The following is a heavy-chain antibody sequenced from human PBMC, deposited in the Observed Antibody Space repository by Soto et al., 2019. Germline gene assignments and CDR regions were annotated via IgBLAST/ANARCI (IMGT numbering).Heavy chain of an antibody. CDR1: GYTFTSYA. CDR2: INAGNGNT. D-gene: IGHD3-16*02. CDR3: ARDQNYDHIWASYRPYNWFDP. V-gene: IGHV1-3*01. J-gene: IGHJ5*02. Sequence: ASVKVSCKASGYTFTSYAMHWARQAPGQRLEWMGWINAGNGNTKYSQKFQGRVTITRDTSASTAYMELSSLRSEDTAVYYCARDQNYDHIWASYRPYNWFDPWGQGTLVNVSS.